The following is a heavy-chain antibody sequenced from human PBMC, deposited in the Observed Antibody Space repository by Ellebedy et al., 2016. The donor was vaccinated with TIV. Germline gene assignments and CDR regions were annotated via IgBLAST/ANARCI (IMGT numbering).Heavy chain of an antibody. CDR1: GVSISRYY. J-gene: IGHJ4*02. CDR3: ARDRFGAYYFDS. V-gene: IGHV4-4*07. CDR2: IYTSGHT. Sequence: SETLSLTCSVSGVSISRYYWNWIRQSAGKRLEWIGRIYTSGHTDYNPSLRSRVSISVDTPKNQFSLKVISVTAADTAVYYCARDRFGAYYFDSWGQGTQVTVSS. D-gene: IGHD3-16*01.